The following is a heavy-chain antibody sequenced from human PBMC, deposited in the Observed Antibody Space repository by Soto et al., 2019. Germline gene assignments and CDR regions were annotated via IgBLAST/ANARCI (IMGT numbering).Heavy chain of an antibody. CDR3: AREFWQGDYVDD. CDR1: GSAFTSYA. V-gene: IGHV1-3*04. Sequence: GXSVKVSWKCSGSAFTSYAMHLVRLAPGQRLEWMGWINTGNGDTKYSHKFQGRVTITRDTSASTAYMELSSLRSEDAAVYYCAREFWQGDYVDDWGQGTLVTVSS. CDR2: INTGNGDT. J-gene: IGHJ4*02.